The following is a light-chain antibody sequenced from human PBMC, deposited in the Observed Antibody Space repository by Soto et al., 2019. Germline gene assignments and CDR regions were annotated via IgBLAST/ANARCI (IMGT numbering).Light chain of an antibody. Sequence: EIVLTQSPGTLSLSPGERATLSCRASQSVSSSYLAWYQQKPGQAPRLLIYGASSRATGIPDRFSGSVSETGFTLTISRLEPEDFAVYYSQQYGSSSWTLGQGNKLEIK. V-gene: IGKV3-20*01. J-gene: IGKJ1*01. CDR2: GAS. CDR3: QQYGSSSWT. CDR1: QSVSSSY.